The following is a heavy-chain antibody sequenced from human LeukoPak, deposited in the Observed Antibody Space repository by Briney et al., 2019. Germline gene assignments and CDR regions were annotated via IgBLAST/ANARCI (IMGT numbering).Heavy chain of an antibody. D-gene: IGHD3-10*01. CDR3: ARLSYGSGTHYTCYEY. Sequence: PSETLSHTCAVYGGSFSGYYWSWIRQPPGKGLEWIGEINHSGSTNYNPSLKSRVTISVDTSKNQFSLKLSSVTAADTAVYYCARLSYGSGTHYTCYEYWGQGTLVTVSS. V-gene: IGHV4-34*01. CDR2: INHSGST. J-gene: IGHJ4*02. CDR1: GGSFSGYY.